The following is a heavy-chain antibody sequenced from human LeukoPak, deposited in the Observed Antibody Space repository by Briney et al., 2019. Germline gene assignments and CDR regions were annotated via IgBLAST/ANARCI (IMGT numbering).Heavy chain of an antibody. Sequence: SETLSLTCTVSGGSISSGGYYWGWLRQPPGKGLEWIGYIYHSGSTYYNPSLKSRVTISVDRSKNQFSLKLSSVTAADTAVYYCARVIQGADCSSTSCSPEYNWFDPWGQGTLVTVSS. CDR2: IYHSGST. CDR1: GGSISSGGYY. D-gene: IGHD2-2*01. V-gene: IGHV4-30-2*01. CDR3: ARVIQGADCSSTSCSPEYNWFDP. J-gene: IGHJ5*02.